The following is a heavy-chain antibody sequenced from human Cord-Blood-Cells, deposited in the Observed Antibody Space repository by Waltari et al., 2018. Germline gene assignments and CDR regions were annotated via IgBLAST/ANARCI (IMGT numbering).Heavy chain of an antibody. CDR1: GFTFSSYS. V-gene: IGHV3-48*02. CDR2: ISSSSSTI. D-gene: IGHD2-21*01. CDR3: ARVAYCGGDCYSTPYQYYFDY. Sequence: EVQLVESGGGLVQPGGSLRLSCAASGFTFSSYSMNWVRQAPGKGLEWVSYISSSSSTIYDANSVKCRFTISRDNAKNSLYLQMNSLRDEDTAVYYCARVAYCGGDCYSTPYQYYFDYWGQGTLVTVSS. J-gene: IGHJ4*02.